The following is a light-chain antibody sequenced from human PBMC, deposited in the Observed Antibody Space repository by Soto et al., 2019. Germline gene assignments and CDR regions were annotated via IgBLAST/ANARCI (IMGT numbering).Light chain of an antibody. CDR2: EAS. CDR1: QTVSTY. CDR3: QQRSNWSYT. J-gene: IGKJ2*01. Sequence: EIGVTQSPSTLSLSLGDRATLSCRASQTVSTYLAWYQQKPGQAPRLLIYEASKKASGIPARFSGSGSGTEFSLTISSLEPEDFAVYCCQQRSNWSYTFGQGTKLEIK. V-gene: IGKV3-11*01.